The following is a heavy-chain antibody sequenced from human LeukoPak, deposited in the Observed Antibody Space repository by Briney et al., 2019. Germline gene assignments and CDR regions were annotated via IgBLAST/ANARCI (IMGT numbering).Heavy chain of an antibody. J-gene: IGHJ4*02. CDR3: ARDLCSSTSCYTGYFDY. CDR1: GGSFSSYY. CDR2: IYTSGST. V-gene: IGHV4-4*07. D-gene: IGHD2-2*02. Sequence: PSETLSLTCAVYGGSFSSYYWSWIRQPAGKGLEWIGRIYTSGSTNYNPSLKSRVTMSVDTSKNQFSLKLSSVTAADTAVYYCARDLCSSTSCYTGYFDYWGQGTLVTVSS.